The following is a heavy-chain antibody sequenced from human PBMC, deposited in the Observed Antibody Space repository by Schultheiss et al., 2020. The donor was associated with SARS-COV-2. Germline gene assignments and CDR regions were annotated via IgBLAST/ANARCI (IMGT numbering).Heavy chain of an antibody. CDR2: IYWDDDK. CDR3: AHLTMAAAGTTGFDY. D-gene: IGHD6-13*01. V-gene: IGHV2-5*02. CDR1: GFSLSTSGVG. Sequence: SGPTLVKPTQTLIVTCSFSGFSLSTSGVGVGWIRQPPGKALEWLALIYWDDDKRYSPSLKSRLTITKDTSKNQVVLTMTNMDPVDTATYYCAHLTMAAAGTTGFDYWGQGTRVTVSS. J-gene: IGHJ4*02.